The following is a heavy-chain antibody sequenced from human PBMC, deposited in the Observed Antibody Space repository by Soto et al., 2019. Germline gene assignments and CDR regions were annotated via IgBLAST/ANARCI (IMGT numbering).Heavy chain of an antibody. Sequence: GGALGLFWSASGFTFTRYSMNRGRQAPGKGLEWVSSISSTTNYIYYADSMKGRFTVSRDNAKNSVYLEMNSLSAEDTAVYYCARESEDLTSNFDYWGQGNLVTVSS. CDR1: GFTFTRYS. V-gene: IGHV3-21*01. J-gene: IGHJ4*02. CDR3: ARESEDLTSNFDY. CDR2: ISSTTNYI.